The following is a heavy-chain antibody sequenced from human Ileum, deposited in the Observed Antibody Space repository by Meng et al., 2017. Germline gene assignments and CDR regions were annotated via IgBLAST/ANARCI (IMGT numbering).Heavy chain of an antibody. CDR1: GYTCTGYY. Sequence: QVQLVQSGAEVKKPGASVKVSCKASGYTCTGYYVHWVRQAPGQGLEWMGRINPNSGGTNYAQKFQGRVTMTRDTSISTAYMELSRLRSDDTAVYYCARDLGGYYDSSGYYAGYYFDYWGQGTLVTVSS. D-gene: IGHD3-22*01. CDR3: ARDLGGYYDSSGYYAGYYFDY. J-gene: IGHJ4*02. CDR2: INPNSGGT. V-gene: IGHV1-2*06.